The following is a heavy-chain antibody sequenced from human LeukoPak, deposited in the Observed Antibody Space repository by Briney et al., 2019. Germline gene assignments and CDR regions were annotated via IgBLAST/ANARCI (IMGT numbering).Heavy chain of an antibody. Sequence: SETLSLTCAVYGGSFSGYYWSWIRQHPGKGLEWIGYIYYSGSTYYNPSLKSRVTISVDTSKNQFSLKLSSVTAADTAVYYCARGERGGVSDYWGQGTLVTVSS. CDR3: ARGERGGVSDY. V-gene: IGHV4-31*11. D-gene: IGHD2-8*02. CDR2: IYYSGST. CDR1: GGSFSGYY. J-gene: IGHJ4*02.